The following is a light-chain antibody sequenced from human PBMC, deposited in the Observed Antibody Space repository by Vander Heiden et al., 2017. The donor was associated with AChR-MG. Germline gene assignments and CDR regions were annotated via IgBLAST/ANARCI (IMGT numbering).Light chain of an antibody. V-gene: IGKV3-15*01. J-gene: IGKJ2*01. CDR1: QSVRSN. Sequence: IVPTQSPATLSVSPGERATLSCRASQSVRSNLAWYQQKPGQAPRLLIHYASTRATGIPARFSGSGSETEFTLTISSLQSEDCAVYFCQQYSTWPPKYTFGQGTKVEIK. CDR2: YAS. CDR3: QQYSTWPPKYT.